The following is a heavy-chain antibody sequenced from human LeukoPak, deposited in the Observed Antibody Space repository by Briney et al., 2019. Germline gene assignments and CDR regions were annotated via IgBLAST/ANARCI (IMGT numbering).Heavy chain of an antibody. V-gene: IGHV3-30*02. D-gene: IGHD6-13*01. CDR3: AKDKKYSSSPTRFDP. J-gene: IGHJ5*02. CDR2: IKYDGSTK. Sequence: GGSLRLSCAASEFIFSSYGMHWVRQAPGKGLEWVAFIKYDGSTKYADSVKGLFTISRDNSENTLYLQMNSLRPEDTAVYYCAKDKKYSSSPTRFDPWGQGTLVTVSS. CDR1: EFIFSSYG.